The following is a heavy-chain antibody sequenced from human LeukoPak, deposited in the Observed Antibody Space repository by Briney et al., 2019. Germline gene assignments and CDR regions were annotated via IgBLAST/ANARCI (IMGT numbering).Heavy chain of an antibody. D-gene: IGHD3-9*01. CDR1: GYTFTSYD. CDR3: ATAPSRLRYFDWLLYGGGDY. Sequence: ASVKVSCKASGYTFTSYDINWVRQATGQGLEWMGWMNPNSGNTGYAQKFQGRVTMTRNTSISTAYMELSSLRSEDTAVCYCATAPSRLRYFDWLLYGGGDYWGQGTLVTVSS. CDR2: MNPNSGNT. J-gene: IGHJ4*02. V-gene: IGHV1-8*01.